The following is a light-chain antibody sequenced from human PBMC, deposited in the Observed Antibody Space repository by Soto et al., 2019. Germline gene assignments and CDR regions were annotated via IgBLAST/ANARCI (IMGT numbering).Light chain of an antibody. CDR1: SSDVGGYNY. Sequence: QSALTQPASVSGSPGQSITISCTGTSSDVGGYNYVSWYQQHPGKAPKLMIYDVSNRPSGVSNRFSGSKSGNTASLTISGLQAEDEDDYYCSSYTTSSTLIFGGGTKQTVL. CDR2: DVS. J-gene: IGLJ2*01. CDR3: SSYTTSSTLI. V-gene: IGLV2-14*01.